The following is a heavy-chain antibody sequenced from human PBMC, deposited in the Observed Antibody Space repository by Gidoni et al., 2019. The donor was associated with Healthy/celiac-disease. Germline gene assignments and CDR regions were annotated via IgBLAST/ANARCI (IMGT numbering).Heavy chain of an antibody. J-gene: IGHJ4*02. Sequence: EVQLVQPGAEGKKPGESLKISRKGSGYSFTSYWIGWVRQMPGKGLEWMGFIYPGASATRYSPSFQGPVTISADKSISTAYLQWSSLKASDTAMYYCAGQYSSSWPPGDWGQGTLVTVSS. CDR1: GYSFTSYW. CDR3: AGQYSSSWPPGD. V-gene: IGHV5-51*01. CDR2: IYPGASAT. D-gene: IGHD6-13*01.